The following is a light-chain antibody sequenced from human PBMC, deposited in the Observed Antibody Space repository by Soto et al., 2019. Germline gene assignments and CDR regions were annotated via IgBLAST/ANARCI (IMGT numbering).Light chain of an antibody. CDR3: SSYAGSTTLGV. Sequence: QSALTQPASVSGSPGQSITISCTGTSSDVGNYNLVSWFQQHPGKAPKLIIYGVTKRPSGVSNRFSGSKSGNTASLTISGLQAEDEADYYCSSYAGSTTLGVFGGGTQLTVL. CDR1: SSDVGNYNL. V-gene: IGLV2-23*02. J-gene: IGLJ2*01. CDR2: GVT.